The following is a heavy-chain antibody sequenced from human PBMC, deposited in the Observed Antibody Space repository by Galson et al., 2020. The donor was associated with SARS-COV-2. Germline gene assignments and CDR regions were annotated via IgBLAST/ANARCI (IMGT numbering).Heavy chain of an antibody. J-gene: IGHJ6*03. D-gene: IGHD3-10*01. V-gene: IGHV3-21*01. Sequence: NSGGSLRLSCAGSGFTFGRYGMSWVRQAPGKGLEWVSSISSGSSFIYYADSVKGRFTVSRDNAKNSLYLQMNSLRAEDKAVYYCARDNFGNYYMDGWGKGTTVSISS. CDR1: GFTFGRYG. CDR2: ISSGSSFI. CDR3: ARDNFGNYYMDG.